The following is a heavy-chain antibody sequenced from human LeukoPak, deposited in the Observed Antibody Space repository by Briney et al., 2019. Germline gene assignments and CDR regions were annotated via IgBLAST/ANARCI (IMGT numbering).Heavy chain of an antibody. CDR1: GFSLSTSGVG. J-gene: IGHJ3*02. Sequence: SGPTLVKPTQTLTLTCAFSGFSLSTSGVGVGWIRQPPGKALEWLALIYWDDDKRYSPSLKSRLTITKDTSKNQVVLTMTNMDPVDTATYYCAHTGAYCSGGSCHAFDIWGQGTMVTVSS. CDR2: IYWDDDK. CDR3: AHTGAYCSGGSCHAFDI. V-gene: IGHV2-5*02. D-gene: IGHD2-15*01.